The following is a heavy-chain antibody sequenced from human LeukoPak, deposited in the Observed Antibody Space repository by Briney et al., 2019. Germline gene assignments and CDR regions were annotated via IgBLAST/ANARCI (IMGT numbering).Heavy chain of an antibody. CDR2: TYHSGST. V-gene: IGHV4-38-2*01. Sequence: PSETLSLTCAVSGYSISSGYYWGWIRQPPGKGLEWIGSTYHSGSTYYNPSLKSRVTISVDTSKNQFSLKLSSVTAADTAVYYCAKTRERAHTYYYYMDVWGKGTTVTVSS. J-gene: IGHJ6*03. CDR1: GYSISSGYY. CDR3: AKTRERAHTYYYYMDV.